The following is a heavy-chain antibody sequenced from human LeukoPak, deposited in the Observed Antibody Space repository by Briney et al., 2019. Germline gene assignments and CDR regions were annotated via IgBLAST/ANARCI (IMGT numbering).Heavy chain of an antibody. CDR3: ARVDYGDYATTDY. J-gene: IGHJ4*02. D-gene: IGHD4-17*01. Sequence: ASVKVSCKASGGTFSSYAISWVRQAPGQGLEWMGRIIPILGIANYAQKFQGRVTITADKSTSTAYTELSSLRSEDTAVYYCARVDYGDYATTDYWGQGTLVTVSS. CDR1: GGTFSSYA. CDR2: IIPILGIA. V-gene: IGHV1-69*04.